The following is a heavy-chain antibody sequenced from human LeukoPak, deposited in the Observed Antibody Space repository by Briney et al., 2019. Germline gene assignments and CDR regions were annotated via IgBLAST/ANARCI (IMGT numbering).Heavy chain of an antibody. CDR3: ARGGACSGGSCYSNYDSSGYYYFDY. J-gene: IGHJ4*02. D-gene: IGHD2-15*01. Sequence: ASVKVSCKASGYTFTSYGISWVRQAPGQGLEWMGWISAYNGNTNYAQKLQGRVTMTTDTSTSTAYMELSSLRSEDTAVYYCARGGACSGGSCYSNYDSSGYYYFDYWGQGTLVTVSS. CDR1: GYTFTSYG. V-gene: IGHV1-18*01. CDR2: ISAYNGNT.